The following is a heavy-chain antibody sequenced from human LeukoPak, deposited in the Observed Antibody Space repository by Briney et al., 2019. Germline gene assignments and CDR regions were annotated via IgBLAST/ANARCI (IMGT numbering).Heavy chain of an antibody. D-gene: IGHD2-8*01. CDR2: IYHSGST. Sequence: SETLSLTCTVSGGSISSYYWTWIRQPPGKGLEWIGYIYHSGSTNYNPSLKSRVTISVDTSKNQFSLKLSSVTAADTGVYYCARESVRPYFDYWGQGTLVTVSS. CDR1: GGSISSYY. V-gene: IGHV4-59*12. J-gene: IGHJ4*02. CDR3: ARESVRPYFDY.